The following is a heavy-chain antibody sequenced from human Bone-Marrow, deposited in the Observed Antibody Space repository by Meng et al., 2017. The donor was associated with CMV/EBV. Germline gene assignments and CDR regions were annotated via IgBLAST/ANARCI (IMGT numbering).Heavy chain of an antibody. J-gene: IGHJ4*02. CDR3: ARGSLDFWSGFDAY. Sequence: SESLSLTCTVSGGSISSYYWSWIRQPPGKGLEWIGYIYYSGSTNYNSSRKSRVTISVDTSKNQFSLKLSAVTAADTAVYYCARGSLDFWSGFDAYWGQGTLVTVYS. CDR2: IYYSGST. V-gene: IGHV4-59*01. D-gene: IGHD3-3*01. CDR1: GGSISSYY.